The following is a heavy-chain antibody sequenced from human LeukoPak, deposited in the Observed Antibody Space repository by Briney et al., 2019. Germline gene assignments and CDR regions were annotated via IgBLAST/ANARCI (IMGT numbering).Heavy chain of an antibody. CDR2: IIPIFGTA. Sequence: VASVKVSCKASGGTFSSYAISWVRQAPGQGLERMGGIIPIFGTANYAQKFQGRVTITADESTSTAYMELSSLRSEDTAVYYCARALHLYPFDPWGQGTLVTVSS. CDR3: ARALHLYPFDP. D-gene: IGHD2-2*02. V-gene: IGHV1-69*13. CDR1: GGTFSSYA. J-gene: IGHJ5*02.